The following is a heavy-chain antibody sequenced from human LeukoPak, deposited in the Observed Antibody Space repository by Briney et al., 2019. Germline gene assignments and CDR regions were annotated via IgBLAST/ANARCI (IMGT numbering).Heavy chain of an antibody. J-gene: IGHJ6*02. CDR3: ARIPPHFVDLVDV. Sequence: SGPALVKPTQTLTLTCTFSGFSLSTTGMCVSWIRQPPGKALEWLARIDWDDDKYYSTSLKTKLTISEDTSKNQVVLTMTNMDPVDTATYYCARIPPHFVDLVDVWGQGTTVTVSS. D-gene: IGHD3/OR15-3a*01. CDR1: GFSLSTTGMC. CDR2: IDWDDDK. V-gene: IGHV2-70*11.